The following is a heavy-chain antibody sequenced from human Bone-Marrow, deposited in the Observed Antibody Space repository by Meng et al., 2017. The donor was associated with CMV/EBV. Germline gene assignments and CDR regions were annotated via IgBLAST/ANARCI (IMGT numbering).Heavy chain of an antibody. J-gene: IGHJ6*02. CDR3: ARMEGV. V-gene: IGHV2-5*01. Sequence: SGPTLVKPTQTLTLTCSFSGFTPSADEVGVGWIRQPPGKALEWLALIYWNDDKKYNPSLKTRLTISKDASKNHVVLIMTNMDPADTATYYCARMEGVWGQGTTVTVSS. CDR1: GFTPSADEVG. D-gene: IGHD3-3*01. CDR2: IYWNDDK.